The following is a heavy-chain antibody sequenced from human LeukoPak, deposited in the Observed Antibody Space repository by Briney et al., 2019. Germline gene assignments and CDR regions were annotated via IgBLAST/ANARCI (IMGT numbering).Heavy chain of an antibody. Sequence: GGSLRLSCAAPGFTFDDYAMHWVRQAPGKGLEWVSGISWNSGSIGYADSVKGRFTISRDNAKNSLYLQMNSLRAEDTALYYCAKGGSGPIDYWGQGTLVTVSS. CDR1: GFTFDDYA. CDR2: ISWNSGSI. CDR3: AKGGSGPIDY. J-gene: IGHJ4*02. V-gene: IGHV3-9*01. D-gene: IGHD2-15*01.